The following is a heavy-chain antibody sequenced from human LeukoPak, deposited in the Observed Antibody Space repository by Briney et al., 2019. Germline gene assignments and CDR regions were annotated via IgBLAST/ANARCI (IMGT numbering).Heavy chain of an antibody. CDR2: ISSSDANT. J-gene: IGHJ4*02. D-gene: IGHD1-14*01. V-gene: IGHV3-23*01. CDR3: AIREPIGY. Sequence: GGSLRLSCAASGFTFRNYAMYWVRQAPGKGLEWVSAISSSDANTYYADSVKGRFTISRDNSKNTLYLQMNSLRAEDAALYYCAIREPIGYWGQGTLVTVSS. CDR1: GFTFRNYA.